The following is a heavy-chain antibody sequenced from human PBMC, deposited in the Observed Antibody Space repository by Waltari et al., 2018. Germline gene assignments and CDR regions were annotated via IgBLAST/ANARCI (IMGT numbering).Heavy chain of an antibody. J-gene: IGHJ5*02. CDR3: ARHRGAPGTSYNWFDP. D-gene: IGHD6-13*01. Sequence: EVQLVQSGAEVKKPGESLRISCKASGSIFTNYWIVWVSKMPGKGLEWLGIIHPGDADTRSIPSFQGQVTISADKSITTAYLQWKSLKASDIGMYYCARHRGAPGTSYNWFDPWGQGTLVTVSA. V-gene: IGHV5-51*01. CDR2: IHPGDADT. CDR1: GSIFTNYW.